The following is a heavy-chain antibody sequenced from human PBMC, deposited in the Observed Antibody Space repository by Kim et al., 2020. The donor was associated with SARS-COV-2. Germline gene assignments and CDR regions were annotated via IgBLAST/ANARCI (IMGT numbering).Heavy chain of an antibody. V-gene: IGHV1-18*01. Sequence: ASVKVSCKASGYTFTSYGIGWVRQAPGEGLEWMGWIMAYNGKTHYAQKFQGRVTMTMDPYASTAYMELKSLRSDDTAIYYCVRDLEPGFDYYYMAVWGKGTTVTVYS. CDR2: IMAYNGKT. CDR3: VRDLEPGFDYYYMAV. D-gene: IGHD1-1*01. CDR1: GYTFTSYG. J-gene: IGHJ6*03.